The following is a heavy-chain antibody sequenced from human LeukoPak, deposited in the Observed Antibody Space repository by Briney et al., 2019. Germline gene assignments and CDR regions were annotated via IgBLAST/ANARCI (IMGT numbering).Heavy chain of an antibody. CDR3: ASDRIEVDAFDI. V-gene: IGHV4-39*07. D-gene: IGHD2-15*01. J-gene: IGHJ3*02. Sequence: SETLSLTCTVSGGSISTSSYYWGWVRQPPGKGLEWIGSIYYSGSTYYNPSLKSRVTISVDTSKNQFSLKLSSVTAADTAVYYCASDRIEVDAFDIWGQGTMVTVSS. CDR1: GGSISTSSYY. CDR2: IYYSGST.